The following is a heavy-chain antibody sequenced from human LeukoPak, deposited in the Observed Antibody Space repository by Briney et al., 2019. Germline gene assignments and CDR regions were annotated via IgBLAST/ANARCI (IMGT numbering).Heavy chain of an antibody. Sequence: IPSETLSLTCAVYGGTFSNYYWSWIRQPPGKGLEWIGSIYHSGSTYYNPSLKSRVTISVDRSKNQFSLKLSSVTAADTAVYYCARGPSPNSWADYWGQGTLVTVSS. D-gene: IGHD6-13*01. CDR2: IYHSGST. V-gene: IGHV4-34*01. J-gene: IGHJ4*02. CDR3: ARGPSPNSWADY. CDR1: GGTFSNYY.